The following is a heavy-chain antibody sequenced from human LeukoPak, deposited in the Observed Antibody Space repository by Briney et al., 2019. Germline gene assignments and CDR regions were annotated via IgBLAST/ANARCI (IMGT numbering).Heavy chain of an antibody. V-gene: IGHV1-18*01. CDR3: AREQWLVHPPRGPLDY. J-gene: IGHJ4*02. Sequence: GASVKVSCKASGYTFTSYGISWVRQAPGQGLEWMGWISAYNGNTNYAQKLQGRVTMTTDTSTSTAYMELRSLRSDDTAVYYCAREQWLVHPPRGPLDYWGQGTLVTVSS. D-gene: IGHD6-19*01. CDR1: GYTFTSYG. CDR2: ISAYNGNT.